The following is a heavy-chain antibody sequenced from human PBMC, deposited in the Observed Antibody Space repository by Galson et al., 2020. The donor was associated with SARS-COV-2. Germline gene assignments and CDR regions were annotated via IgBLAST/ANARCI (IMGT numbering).Heavy chain of an antibody. CDR2: ISYRGGIT. V-gene: IGHV3-23*01. CDR1: GFTFSSYA. CDR3: AKDRETYYYDSSGYLPDY. Sequence: GESLKISCAASGFTFSSYAMSWVRQAPGKGLEWVSGISYRGGITSYADSAKGRFTISRDNSKNTVYLQMNSLRAEDTAVYYCAKDRETYYYDSSGYLPDYWGQGTLVTVAS. D-gene: IGHD3-22*01. J-gene: IGHJ4*02.